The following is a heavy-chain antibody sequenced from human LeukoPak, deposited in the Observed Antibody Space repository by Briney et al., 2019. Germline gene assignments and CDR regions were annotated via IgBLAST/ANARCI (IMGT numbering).Heavy chain of an antibody. CDR2: MYYSGNI. CDR3: ARPYSSGWYGAFDI. Sequence: PSETLSLTCTVSGGSISNYYWSWIRQPPGKGLEWIGYMYYSGNINYNPSLKSRVSISADTSKSQFSLKLRSVTAADTAVYYCARPYSSGWYGAFDIWGQGTVVTASS. CDR1: GGSISNYY. V-gene: IGHV4-59*08. D-gene: IGHD6-19*01. J-gene: IGHJ3*02.